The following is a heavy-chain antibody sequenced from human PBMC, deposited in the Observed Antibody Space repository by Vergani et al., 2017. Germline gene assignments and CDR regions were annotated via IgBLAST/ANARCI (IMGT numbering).Heavy chain of an antibody. V-gene: IGHV4-34*01. CDR1: GGSFSGYF. CDR2: INHSGST. Sequence: QVQLQQWGAGLLKPSETLSLTCAVYGGSFSGYFWSWIRQPPGKGLEWIGDINHSGSTNYNPSLESRVTISADTSKNQFSLKLSSVTAADTAMYYCARMGGYDEGDAFRIGYFDSWGPGILVTVSS. CDR3: ARMGGYDEGDAFRIGYFDS. D-gene: IGHD3-22*01. J-gene: IGHJ4*02.